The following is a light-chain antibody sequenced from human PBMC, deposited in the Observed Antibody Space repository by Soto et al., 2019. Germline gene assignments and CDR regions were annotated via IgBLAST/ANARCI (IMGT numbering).Light chain of an antibody. CDR2: SNN. CDR3: AAWDDSRSGYV. CDR1: SSNIGGNA. V-gene: IGLV1-44*01. J-gene: IGLJ1*01. Sequence: QSVLTQPPSASGTPGQRVTISCSGSSSNIGGNAVNWYQQLPGTTPKLLIYSNNQRPSGVPDRFSGSKSGTSASLAISGLQYEDEADYYCAAWDDSRSGYVFGTGTKLTVL.